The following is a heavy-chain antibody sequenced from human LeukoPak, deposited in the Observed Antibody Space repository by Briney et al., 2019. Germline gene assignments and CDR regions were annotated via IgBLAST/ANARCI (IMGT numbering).Heavy chain of an antibody. CDR1: GGTFSSYA. V-gene: IGHV1-69*04. Sequence: SVKVSCKASGGTFSSYAISWVRQAPGQGLEWMGRIIPILGIANYAQKFQGRVTITADKSTSTAYMELSGLRSEDTAVYYCARHPSGWDGPFGYWGQGTLVTVSS. CDR3: ARHPSGWDGPFGY. D-gene: IGHD6-19*01. J-gene: IGHJ4*02. CDR2: IIPILGIA.